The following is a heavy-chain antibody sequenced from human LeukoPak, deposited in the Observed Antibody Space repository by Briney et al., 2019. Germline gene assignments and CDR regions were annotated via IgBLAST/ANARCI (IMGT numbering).Heavy chain of an antibody. V-gene: IGHV3-53*01. D-gene: IGHD3/OR15-3a*01. CDR2: IYSGGST. CDR3: ARDQYSLGWNDY. J-gene: IGHJ4*02. CDR1: GFTVSSNY. Sequence: GGSLRLSCAASGFTVSSNYMSWVRQAPGKGLEWVSVIYSGGSTYYADSVEGRFTISRDNSKNTLYLQMNSLRAEDTAVYYCARDQYSLGWNDYWGQGTLVTVSS.